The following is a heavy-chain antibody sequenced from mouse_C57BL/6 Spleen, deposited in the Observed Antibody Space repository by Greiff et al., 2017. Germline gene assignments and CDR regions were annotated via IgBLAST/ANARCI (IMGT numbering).Heavy chain of an antibody. CDR2: IDPANGNT. CDR3: ASRTVVAFDD. J-gene: IGHJ2*01. Sequence: VQLQQSVAELVRPGASVKLSCTASGFNIKNTYMHWVKQRPEQGLEWIGRIDPANGNTKYAPTFQGQDTITADTSSNTAYLQLSSLTAEDTAIYYCASRTVVAFDDWGKGTTLTVSS. D-gene: IGHD1-1*01. V-gene: IGHV14-3*01. CDR1: GFNIKNTY.